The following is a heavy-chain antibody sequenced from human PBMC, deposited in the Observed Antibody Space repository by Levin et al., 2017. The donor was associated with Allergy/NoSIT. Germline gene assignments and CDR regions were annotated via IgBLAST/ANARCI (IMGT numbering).Heavy chain of an antibody. CDR2: ISYDGSNK. CDR3: AKDRGYDWKCFDY. V-gene: IGHV3-30*18. Sequence: PGGSLRLSCVASGFTFSTYGMHWVRQAPGKGLEWVAVISYDGSNKYYADSVKGRFTISRDNSNNTLYLQMNSLRAEDTAVYYCAKDRGYDWKCFDYWGQGTLVTVSS. D-gene: IGHD5-12*01. J-gene: IGHJ4*02. CDR1: GFTFSTYG.